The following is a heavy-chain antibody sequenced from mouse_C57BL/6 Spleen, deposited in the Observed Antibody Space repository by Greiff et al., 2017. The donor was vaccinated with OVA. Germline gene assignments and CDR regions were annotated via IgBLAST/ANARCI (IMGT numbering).Heavy chain of an antibody. V-gene: IGHV5-6*02. CDR2: ISSGGSYT. Sequence: DVKLVESGGDLVKPGGSLKLSCAASGFTFSSYGMSWVRQTPDKRLEWVATISSGGSYTYYPDSVKGRFTISRDNAKNTLYLQMSSLKSEDTAMYYCARHGGYGSREPYAMDYWGQGTSVTVSS. CDR1: GFTFSSYG. CDR3: ARHGGYGSREPYAMDY. J-gene: IGHJ4*01. D-gene: IGHD1-1*01.